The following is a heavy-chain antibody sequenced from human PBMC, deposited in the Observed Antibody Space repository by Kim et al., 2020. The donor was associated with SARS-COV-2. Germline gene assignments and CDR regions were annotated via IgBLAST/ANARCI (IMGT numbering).Heavy chain of an antibody. V-gene: IGHV4-59*13. CDR2: IYYSGST. Sequence: SETLSLTCTVSGGSISSYYWSWIRQPPGKGLEWIGYIYYSGSTNYNPSLKSRVTISVDTSKNQFSLKLSSVTAADTAVYYCARGGDSSSWYGHYYYYGMDVWGQGTTVTVSS. CDR3: ARGGDSSSWYGHYYYYGMDV. J-gene: IGHJ6*02. D-gene: IGHD6-13*01. CDR1: GGSISSYY.